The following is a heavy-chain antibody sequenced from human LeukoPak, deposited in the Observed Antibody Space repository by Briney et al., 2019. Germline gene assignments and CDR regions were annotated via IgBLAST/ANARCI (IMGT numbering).Heavy chain of an antibody. J-gene: IGHJ4*02. CDR1: GGSISSYY. V-gene: IGHV4-4*07. CDR3: ATSYDFWSGYLTH. CDR2: IYTSGSS. D-gene: IGHD3-3*01. Sequence: SETLSLTCTVSGGSISSYYWSWIRQPAGKGLEWNGRIYTSGSSNYNPSLKSRVTMSVDTSKNQFSLKLSSVTAADTAVYYCATSYDFWSGYLTHWGQGTLVTVSS.